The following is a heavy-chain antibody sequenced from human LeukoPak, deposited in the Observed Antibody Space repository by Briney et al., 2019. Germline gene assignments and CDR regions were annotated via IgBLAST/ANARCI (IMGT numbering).Heavy chain of an antibody. Sequence: ASVKVSCKASGGTFSSYAISWVRQAPGQGLEWMEGIIPIFGTANYAQKFQGRVTITADESTSTAYMELSSLRSEDTAVYYCATLESSGYRDYYFDYWGQGTLVTVSS. V-gene: IGHV1-69*13. CDR1: GGTFSSYA. D-gene: IGHD3-22*01. CDR3: ATLESSGYRDYYFDY. CDR2: IIPIFGTA. J-gene: IGHJ4*02.